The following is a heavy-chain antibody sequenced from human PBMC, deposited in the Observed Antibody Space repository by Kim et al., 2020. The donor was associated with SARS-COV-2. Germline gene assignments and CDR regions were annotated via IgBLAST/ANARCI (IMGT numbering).Heavy chain of an antibody. CDR1: GFTFSSYA. D-gene: IGHD3-3*01. CDR3: ARDRGGITIFGVVRTYN. J-gene: IGHJ5*01. V-gene: IGHV3-30*04. CDR2: ISYDGSNK. Sequence: GGSLRLSCAASGFTFSSYAMHWVRQAPGKGLEWVAVISYDGSNKYYADSVKGRFTISRDNSKNTLYLQMNSLRAEDTAVYYCARDRGGITIFGVVRTYN.